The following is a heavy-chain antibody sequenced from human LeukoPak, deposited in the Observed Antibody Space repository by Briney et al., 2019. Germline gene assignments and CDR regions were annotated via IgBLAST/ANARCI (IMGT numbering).Heavy chain of an antibody. CDR1: GFTFSDYD. J-gene: IGHJ4*02. CDR2: IRYDGSNK. Sequence: GGSLRLSCAASGFTFSDYDMHWVRQAPGKGLEWVAFIRYDGSNKYYADSVKGRFTISRDNSKNTLYLQMSSLRAEDTAVYYCAKATGYLLWGQGTLVTVSS. V-gene: IGHV3-30*02. CDR3: AKATGYLL. D-gene: IGHD1-14*01.